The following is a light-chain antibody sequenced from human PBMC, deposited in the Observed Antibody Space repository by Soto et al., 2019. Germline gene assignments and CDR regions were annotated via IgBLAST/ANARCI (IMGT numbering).Light chain of an antibody. CDR3: SSYTSSSTLI. Sequence: QPASVSGSHGQSVTISCTGTSSDVGGYNYVSWYQQHPGKAPKLMIYNVTNWPSGVSNRFSGSKSGYTASLTISGLQAEDEADYYCSSYTSSSTLIFGGGTKLTVL. J-gene: IGLJ2*01. V-gene: IGLV2-14*01. CDR1: SSDVGGYNY. CDR2: NVT.